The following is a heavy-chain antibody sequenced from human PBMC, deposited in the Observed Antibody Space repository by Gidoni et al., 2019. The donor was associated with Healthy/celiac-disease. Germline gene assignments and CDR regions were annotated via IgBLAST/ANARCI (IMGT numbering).Heavy chain of an antibody. D-gene: IGHD1-1*01. J-gene: IGHJ4*02. V-gene: IGHV4-39*01. CDR1: GGSISSSSYY. CDR2: MYYSGST. Sequence: QLQLQESGPGLVKPSETLSLTCTVSGGSISSSSYYWGWIRQPPGKGLEWIGSMYYSGSTYYNPSLKSRVTISVDTSKNQFSLKLSSVTAADTAVYYCARRGFMEFDYWGQGTLVTVSS. CDR3: ARRGFMEFDY.